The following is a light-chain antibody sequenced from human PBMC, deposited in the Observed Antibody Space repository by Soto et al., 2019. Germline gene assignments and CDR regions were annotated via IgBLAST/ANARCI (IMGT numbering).Light chain of an antibody. CDR3: SSYAGGNIVV. Sequence: QSVLTQPPSASGSPGQSVTISCTGTNSDVGGYNYVSWYQQHPGKAPKLMIYEVSKRPSGVPDRFSGSKSGNTASLTVSGLQAEDEAGYYCSSYAGGNIVVFGGGTKLTVL. J-gene: IGLJ2*01. CDR1: NSDVGGYNY. CDR2: EVS. V-gene: IGLV2-8*01.